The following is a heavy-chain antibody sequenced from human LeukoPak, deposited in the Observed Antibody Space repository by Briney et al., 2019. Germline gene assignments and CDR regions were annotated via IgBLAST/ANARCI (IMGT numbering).Heavy chain of an antibody. CDR3: ARRSDHYFDY. CDR2: IYYSGST. V-gene: IGHV4-39*01. J-gene: IGHJ4*02. Sequence: PSETLSLTCTVSGGSISSSSYYWGWLRQPPGKGLEWIGSIYYSGSTYYNPSLKSRVTISVDTSKNQFSLKLSSVTAADTAVYYFARRSDHYFDYWGQGTLVTVSS. CDR1: GGSISSSSYY.